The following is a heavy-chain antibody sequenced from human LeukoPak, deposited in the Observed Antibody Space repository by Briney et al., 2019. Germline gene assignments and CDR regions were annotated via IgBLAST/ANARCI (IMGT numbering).Heavy chain of an antibody. D-gene: IGHD4-17*01. J-gene: IGHJ6*03. CDR2: IVVGSGNT. Sequence: SVKVSCKASGFTFTSSAMQWVRQARGQRLEWIGWIVVGSGNTNYAQKFQERVTITRDMSTSTAYMELSSLRSEDTAVYYCAAVAYGDYASESYMDVWGKGTTVTVSS. CDR3: AAVAYGDYASESYMDV. V-gene: IGHV1-58*02. CDR1: GFTFTSSA.